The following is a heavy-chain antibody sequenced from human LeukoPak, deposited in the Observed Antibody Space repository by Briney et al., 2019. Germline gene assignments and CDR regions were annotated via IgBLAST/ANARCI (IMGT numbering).Heavy chain of an antibody. CDR1: GYTFTSYW. J-gene: IGHJ5*01. CDR3: ARGDVVRGVSWFDS. CDR2: IYPGDSDS. Sequence: GESLKISCQGSGYTFTSYWIGWVRQMPVKGLEWMGSIYPGDSDSKYSPSFQGQVTISVDKSTNTAYLQWKSLKASDTAMYYCARGDVVRGVSWFDSWGQGALVTVSS. D-gene: IGHD2-21*02. V-gene: IGHV5-51*01.